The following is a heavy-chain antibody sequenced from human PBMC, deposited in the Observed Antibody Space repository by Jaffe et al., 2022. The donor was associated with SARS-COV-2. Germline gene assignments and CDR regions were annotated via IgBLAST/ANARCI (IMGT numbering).Heavy chain of an antibody. D-gene: IGHD2-21*01. CDR3: ARAVNVVVSAIPGY. Sequence: EVQLVESGGGLVQPGESLILSCAASGFSFSDYWMTWVRQAPGKGLEWVANINQHATEVYYVDSVKGRFTVSRDNAKNSLYLQMDALRADDTAVYYCARAVNVVVSAIPGYWGRGALVTVSS. CDR1: GFSFSDYW. CDR2: INQHATEV. J-gene: IGHJ4*02. V-gene: IGHV3-7*01.